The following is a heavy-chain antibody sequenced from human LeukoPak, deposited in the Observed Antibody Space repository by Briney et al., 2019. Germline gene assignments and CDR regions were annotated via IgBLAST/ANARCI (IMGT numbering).Heavy chain of an antibody. D-gene: IGHD3-22*01. Sequence: ASVKVSCKASGYTFTSYYMHWVRQAPGQGLEWMGIINPSGGSTSYAQKFQGRVTMTRDMSTSTVYMELSSLRSEDTAVYYCARADSSGSPTTLFDYWGQGTLVTVSS. CDR1: GYTFTSYY. J-gene: IGHJ4*02. CDR3: ARADSSGSPTTLFDY. V-gene: IGHV1-46*01. CDR2: INPSGGST.